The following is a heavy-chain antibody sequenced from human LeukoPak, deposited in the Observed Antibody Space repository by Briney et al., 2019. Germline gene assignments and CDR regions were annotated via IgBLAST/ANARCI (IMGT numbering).Heavy chain of an antibody. CDR3: FPQFTVFGVTN. CDR2: ISGSGDKT. V-gene: IGHV3-23*01. Sequence: GESLRLSCVVSGFTFSFYSMTWVRQAPGKGLEWVSAISGSGDKTYQADSVKGRFSISRDNSKNTLYLQMNSLRAEDTAVYYCFPQFTVFGVTNWGQGTLVTVSS. D-gene: IGHD3-3*01. CDR1: GFTFSFYS. J-gene: IGHJ4*02.